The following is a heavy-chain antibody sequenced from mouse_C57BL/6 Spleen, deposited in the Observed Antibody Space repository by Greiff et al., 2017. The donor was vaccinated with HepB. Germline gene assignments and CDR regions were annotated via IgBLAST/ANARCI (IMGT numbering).Heavy chain of an antibody. Sequence: QVQLQQSGAELVRPGASVTLSCKASGYTFTDYEMHWVKQTPVHVLEWIGAIDPETGGTAYNQKFKGKAILTADKSSSTAYMELRSLTSEDSAVYYCTRGWLPPAMDYWGQGTSVTVSS. D-gene: IGHD2-2*01. J-gene: IGHJ4*01. CDR1: GYTFTDYE. CDR2: IDPETGGT. CDR3: TRGWLPPAMDY. V-gene: IGHV1-15*01.